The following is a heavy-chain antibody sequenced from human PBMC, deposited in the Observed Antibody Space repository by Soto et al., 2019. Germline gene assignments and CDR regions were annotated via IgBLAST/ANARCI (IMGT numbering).Heavy chain of an antibody. D-gene: IGHD6-13*01. CDR2: IYTSGST. CDR3: ARESTVAGTDNWFDS. CDR1: GAFISGYY. J-gene: IGHJ5*01. Sequence: SETLSLTCTVSGAFISGYYWSWIRQPAGKGLEWIGRIYTSGSTKYSPSLKSRATMSVDTSKKQFSLKLNSVTAADTAVYYCARESTVAGTDNWFDSWGQGTLVTVSS. V-gene: IGHV4-4*07.